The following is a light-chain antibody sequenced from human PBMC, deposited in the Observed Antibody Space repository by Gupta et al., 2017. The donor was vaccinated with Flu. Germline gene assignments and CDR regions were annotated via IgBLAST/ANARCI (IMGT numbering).Light chain of an antibody. V-gene: IGLV3-10*01. CDR2: EDN. J-gene: IGLJ3*02. CDR1: ALAKKY. Sequence: SYALPQSPSVSVSPGQTARITCSGDALAKKYAYWYQQKSGQAPVLVIYEDNRRPSGIPESLSGSSSGTPATFTITGAQGEDEADYYCYSQYTSSNLGVFGGGTKLTVL. CDR3: YSQYTSSNLGV.